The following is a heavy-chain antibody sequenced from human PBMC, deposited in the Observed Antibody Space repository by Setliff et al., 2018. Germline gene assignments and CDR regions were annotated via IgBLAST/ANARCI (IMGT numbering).Heavy chain of an antibody. D-gene: IGHD3-10*01. CDR3: AKNGFGVVALGVNNWFDP. CDR2: ISGSGGST. CDR1: GFTFSSYA. J-gene: IGHJ5*02. Sequence: GESLKISCAASGFTFSSYAMSWVRQAPGKGLEWVSAISGSGGSTYYADSAKGRFTISRDNSKNTLYLQMNSLRAEDTAVYYCAKNGFGVVALGVNNWFDPWGQGTLVTVSS. V-gene: IGHV3-23*01.